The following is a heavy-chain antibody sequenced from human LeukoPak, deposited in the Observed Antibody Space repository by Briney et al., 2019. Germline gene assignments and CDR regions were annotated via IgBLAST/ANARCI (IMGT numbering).Heavy chain of an antibody. CDR1: GFTFRSYA. V-gene: IGHV3-23*01. CDR3: ATRPIVGAPY. Sequence: PGGSLRLSCAASGFTFRSYAMNWVRQAPGKGLEWISGISGSGGVTYYADSVKGRFTISRDNSKNTLYVQMNSLRVEDTAVYYCATRPIVGAPYWGQGTLVTVSS. J-gene: IGHJ4*02. D-gene: IGHD1-26*01. CDR2: ISGSGGVT.